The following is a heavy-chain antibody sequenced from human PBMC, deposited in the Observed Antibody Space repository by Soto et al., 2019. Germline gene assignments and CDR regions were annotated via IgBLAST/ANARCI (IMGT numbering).Heavy chain of an antibody. CDR1: GGTFSSYA. Sequence: QVQLVQSGAEVKKPGSSVKVSCKASGGTFSSYAISWVRQAPGQGLEWMGGIIPIFGTANYAQKFQGRVTITTDESTSTAYMELSSLRSEDTAVYYCARARLTYYYDSSGYVFQHWGQGTLVTVSS. CDR2: IIPIFGTA. J-gene: IGHJ1*01. CDR3: ARARLTYYYDSSGYVFQH. D-gene: IGHD3-22*01. V-gene: IGHV1-69*05.